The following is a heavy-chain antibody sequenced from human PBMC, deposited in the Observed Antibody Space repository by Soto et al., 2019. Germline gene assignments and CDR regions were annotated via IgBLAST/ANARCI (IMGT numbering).Heavy chain of an antibody. Sequence: GWSLRLSCVASGFNFDDHVLNLVRQVPGKGLEWVGHINWNGYSIGYGGSVRGRFTISRDNAQNTLYLQMNSLRPEDTAVYYCARSWSGSTSGRVDVWGVGTTVTVSS. D-gene: IGHD3-3*01. CDR1: GFNFDDHV. CDR2: INWNGYSI. CDR3: ARSWSGSTSGRVDV. J-gene: IGHJ6*04. V-gene: IGHV3-9*01.